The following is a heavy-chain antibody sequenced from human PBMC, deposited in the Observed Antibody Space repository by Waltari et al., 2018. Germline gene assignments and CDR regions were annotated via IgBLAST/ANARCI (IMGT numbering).Heavy chain of an antibody. CDR1: SYSIRSGYF. Sequence: QVQLQESGPGLARPSETLSLTCDVSSYSIRSGYFWGWVRQPPGKGLQWIGSISHSATTYDNPSLKSRVTMSVDTSKNQFALKVTSVTAADTAIYYCVRDLGGSGNSWFDAWGQGTLVIVSS. CDR2: ISHSATT. D-gene: IGHD3-10*01. V-gene: IGHV4-38-2*02. J-gene: IGHJ5*02. CDR3: VRDLGGSGNSWFDA.